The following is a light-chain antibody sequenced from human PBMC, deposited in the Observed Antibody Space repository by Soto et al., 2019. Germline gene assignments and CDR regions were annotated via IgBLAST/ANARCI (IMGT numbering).Light chain of an antibody. V-gene: IGKV1-39*01. CDR1: QTIGKY. CDR3: QQVNNYPLT. Sequence: SLSSTVGDRVTITCRASQTIGKYLNWYQQQPGKVPKLLIYDASYLQSGVPSRFSGSESGTDFTLNISDLRPEDFATYYCQQVNNYPLTFGGGTKVDIK. J-gene: IGKJ4*01. CDR2: DAS.